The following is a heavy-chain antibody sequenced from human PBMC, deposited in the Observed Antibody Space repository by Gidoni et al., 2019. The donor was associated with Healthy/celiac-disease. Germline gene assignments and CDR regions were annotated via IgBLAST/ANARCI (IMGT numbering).Heavy chain of an antibody. CDR1: GFPFSTYS. D-gene: IGHD3-22*01. CDR3: ARDADEYYYDSSGYL. V-gene: IGHV3-21*01. Sequence: EVQLVESGGGLVKPGGSLRPSCAASGFPFSTYSMNWVRQAPGKGLEWVSSISSSSSYIYYADSVKGRFTISRDNAKNSLYLQMNSLRAEDTAVYYCARDADEYYYDSSGYLWGQGTLVTVSS. CDR2: ISSSSSYI. J-gene: IGHJ4*02.